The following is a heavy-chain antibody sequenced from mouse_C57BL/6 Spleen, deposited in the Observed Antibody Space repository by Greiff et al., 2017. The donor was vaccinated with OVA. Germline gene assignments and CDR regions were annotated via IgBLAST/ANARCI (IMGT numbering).Heavy chain of an antibody. V-gene: IGHV1-50*01. D-gene: IGHD1-1*02. J-gene: IGHJ2*01. CDR3: ARGRRSYGY. CDR1: GYTFTSYW. CDR2: IDPSDSYT. Sequence: VQLQQPGAELVKPGASVKLSCKASGYTFTSYWMQWVKQRPGQGLEWIGEIDPSDSYTNYNQKFKGKATLTVDTSSSTAYMQLSSLTSEDSAVYDCARGRRSYGYWGQGTTLTVSS.